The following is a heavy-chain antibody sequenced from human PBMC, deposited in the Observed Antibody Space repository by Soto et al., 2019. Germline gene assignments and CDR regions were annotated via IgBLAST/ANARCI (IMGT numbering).Heavy chain of an antibody. CDR1: GFDFGSFG. CDR2: IVVVSGST. D-gene: IGHD1-26*01. CDR3: SADHPHMAMGWPV. J-gene: IGHJ6*02. Sequence: QMQLVQSAAEVREPGTSVRVSRRASGFDFGSFGIQFLRQTRGRGLEWIGWIVVVSGSTNYARQFQGRVAISRDMSSSTAYLDLYDLKSDDTAVYFCSADHPHMAMGWPVCGQGTTVTVSS. V-gene: IGHV1-58*02.